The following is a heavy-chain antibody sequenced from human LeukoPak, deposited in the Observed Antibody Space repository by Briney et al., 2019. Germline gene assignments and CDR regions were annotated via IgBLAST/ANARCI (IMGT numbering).Heavy chain of an antibody. CDR3: ARIPSSDYYYYMDV. D-gene: IGHD6-19*01. Sequence: GGSLRLSCAASGFTFSSYSMNWVRQAPGEGLEWVSYITSSSSTIYYADSVKGRFTISRDNAKNSLYLQMNSLRAEDTAVYYRARIPSSDYYYYMDVWGKGTTVTVSS. CDR2: ITSSSSTI. V-gene: IGHV3-48*01. J-gene: IGHJ6*03. CDR1: GFTFSSYS.